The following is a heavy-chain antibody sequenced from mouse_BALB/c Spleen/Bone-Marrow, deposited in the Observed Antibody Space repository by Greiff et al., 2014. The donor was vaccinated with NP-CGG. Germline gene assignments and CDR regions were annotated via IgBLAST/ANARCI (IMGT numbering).Heavy chain of an antibody. CDR1: GYTFTSYY. Sequence: QLQQXGAELVKPGASVKLSCKASGYTFTSYYMYWVKQRPGQGLEWIGGINPSNGGTNFNEKFKSKATLTVDKSSSTAYMQLSSQTSEDSAVYYCTRAEPFAYWGQGTLVTVSA. CDR2: INPSNGGT. V-gene: IGHV1S81*02. CDR3: TRAEPFAY. J-gene: IGHJ3*01.